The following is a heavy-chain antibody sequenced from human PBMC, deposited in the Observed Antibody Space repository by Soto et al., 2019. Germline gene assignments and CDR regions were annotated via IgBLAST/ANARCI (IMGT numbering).Heavy chain of an antibody. V-gene: IGHV5-51*01. CDR1: GYSFTSYW. J-gene: IGHJ6*02. CDR3: AGGGVRGVITRTRDYYGMDV. D-gene: IGHD3-10*01. CDR2: IYPGDSDT. Sequence: GESLKISCKGSGYSFTSYWIGWVRQMPGKGLECMGIIYPGDSDTRYSPSFQGQVTISADKSISTAYLKWSSLKASDTAMYYFAGGGVRGVITRTRDYYGMDVWGQGTTVTVSS.